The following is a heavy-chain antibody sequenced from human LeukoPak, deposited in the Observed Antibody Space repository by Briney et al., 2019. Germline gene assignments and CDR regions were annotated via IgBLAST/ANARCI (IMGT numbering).Heavy chain of an antibody. Sequence: SETLSLTCAVYGGSFSGYYWSWIRQPPGKGLEWIGEINHSGSTNYNPSLKSRVTISVDTSKNQFSLKLSSVTAADTAVYYCAGTFDILTGYYDYYFDYWGQGTLVTVSS. CDR2: INHSGST. J-gene: IGHJ4*02. D-gene: IGHD3-9*01. CDR1: GGSFSGYY. CDR3: AGTFDILTGYYDYYFDY. V-gene: IGHV4-34*01.